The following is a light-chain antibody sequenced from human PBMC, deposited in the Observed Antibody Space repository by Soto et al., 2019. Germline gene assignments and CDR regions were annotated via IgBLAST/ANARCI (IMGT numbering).Light chain of an antibody. CDR1: QGIAKD. CDR2: GAS. CDR3: LQNYYSFRT. J-gene: IGKJ1*01. V-gene: IGKV1-6*01. Sequence: AIQLTQSPSSLSASVGDRVTIPCRASQGIAKDLGWYQQKPGKAPRLLIFGASFLQSGVPSRFSGSGSGTDFTLTINGLQPEDFATYYCLQNYYSFRTFGQGTKVEIK.